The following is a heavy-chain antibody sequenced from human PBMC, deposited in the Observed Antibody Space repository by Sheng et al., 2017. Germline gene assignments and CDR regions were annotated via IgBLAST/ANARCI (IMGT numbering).Heavy chain of an antibody. D-gene: IGHD4-17*01. V-gene: IGHV5-51*03. CDR2: IYPGDSDT. Sequence: DVQLVQSGGEVKKPGESLKISCKASGYTFTNHWIGWVRQMSGKGLEWMGIIYPGDSDTRYSPSFQGQVTISADKSISTAYLQWNSLKASETAIYFCVRGIRTTNAYDAFDIWGQGTLV. CDR3: VRGIRTTNAYDAFDI. CDR1: GYTFTNHW. J-gene: IGHJ3*02.